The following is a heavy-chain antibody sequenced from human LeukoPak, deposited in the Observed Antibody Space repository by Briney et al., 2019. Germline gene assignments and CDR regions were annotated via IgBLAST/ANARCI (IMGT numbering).Heavy chain of an antibody. J-gene: IGHJ4*02. CDR2: ISAYNGDT. CDR1: GYTLTTHG. CDR3: ARTRSYFDY. Sequence: ASVKVSCKASGYTLTTHGIGWVRQAPGQGLEWMGWISAYNGDTNYAQSLQGRVTMTTDTSTSTAYMELRSLRSDDTAVYYCARTRSYFDYWGQGTLVTVSS. V-gene: IGHV1-18*01.